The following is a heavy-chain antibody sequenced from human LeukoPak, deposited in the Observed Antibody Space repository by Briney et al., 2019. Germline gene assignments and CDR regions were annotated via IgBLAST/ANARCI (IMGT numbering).Heavy chain of an antibody. CDR3: AKASYGSGSFGY. CDR1: GFTFSTYA. CDR2: IGGSGGNT. V-gene: IGHV3-23*01. Sequence: GGSLRLSCAASGFTFSTYAMSWVRQAPGKGLEWVSGIGGSGGNTNYADSVKGRFTISRDNSKNTLYLQMNSLRAEDTAIYYCAKASYGSGSFGYWGQGTLVTVSS. J-gene: IGHJ4*02. D-gene: IGHD3-10*01.